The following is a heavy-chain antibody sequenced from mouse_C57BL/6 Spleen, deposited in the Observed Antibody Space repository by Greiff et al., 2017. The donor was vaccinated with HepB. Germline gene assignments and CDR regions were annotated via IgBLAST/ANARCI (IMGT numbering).Heavy chain of an antibody. CDR2: IYPRSGNT. CDR1: GYTFTSYG. CDR3: AREGFITTVGYFDY. V-gene: IGHV1-81*01. J-gene: IGHJ2*01. Sequence: QVHVKQSGAELARPGASVKLSCKASGYTFTSYGISWVKQRTGQGLEWIGEIYPRSGNTYYNEKFKGKATLTADKSSSTAYMELRSLTSEDSAVYFCAREGFITTVGYFDYWGQGTTLTVSS. D-gene: IGHD1-1*01.